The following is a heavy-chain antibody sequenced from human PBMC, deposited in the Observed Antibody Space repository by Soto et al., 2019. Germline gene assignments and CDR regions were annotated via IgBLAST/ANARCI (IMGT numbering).Heavy chain of an antibody. CDR1: GYTFTSYG. Sequence: ASVKVSCKASGYTFTSYGISWVRHAPGQGLEWMGWISAYNGNTNYAQKLQGRVTMTTDTSTSTAYMELRSLRSDDTAVYYCARVDYYVFWSGSFPYMAVCGKGTTVTVSS. V-gene: IGHV1-18*01. CDR3: ARVDYYVFWSGSFPYMAV. CDR2: ISAYNGNT. D-gene: IGHD3-3*01. J-gene: IGHJ6*03.